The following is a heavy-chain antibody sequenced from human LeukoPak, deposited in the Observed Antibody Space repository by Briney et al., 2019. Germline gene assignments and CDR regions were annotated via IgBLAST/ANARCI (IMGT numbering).Heavy chain of an antibody. Sequence: PLETLSLTCSVSGGSVTSGSYYWSWIRQPAGKGLEWIGRISTSGSTSYNPSLKSRVTMSLDTSKNQFSLKLNSLIAADTAVYYCARGAALAIDYWGQGALVTVSS. CDR3: ARGAALAIDY. CDR2: ISTSGST. D-gene: IGHD2-15*01. V-gene: IGHV4-61*02. J-gene: IGHJ4*02. CDR1: GGSVTSGSYY.